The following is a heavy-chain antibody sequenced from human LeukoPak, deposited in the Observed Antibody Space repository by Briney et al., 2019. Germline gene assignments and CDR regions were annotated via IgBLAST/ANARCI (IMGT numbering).Heavy chain of an antibody. V-gene: IGHV3-21*01. Sequence: GGSLRLSCAASGFTFSSYSMNWVRQAPGKGLEWVSSISSSSSYIYYADSVKGRFTISRDNAKNSLYLQMNSLRAEDTAVYYCARDPSSTSCSDYWGQGTLVTVSS. CDR3: ARDPSSTSCSDY. CDR1: GFTFSSYS. D-gene: IGHD2-2*01. CDR2: ISSSSSYI. J-gene: IGHJ4*02.